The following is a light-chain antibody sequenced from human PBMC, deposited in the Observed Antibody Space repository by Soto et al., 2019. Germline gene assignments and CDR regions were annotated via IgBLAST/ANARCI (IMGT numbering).Light chain of an antibody. CDR3: QQRYSTPIT. Sequence: DIQMTQSPSSLSASVGDRVTITCRASQSISSYLNWYQQKPGKAPKLLIYAASSLQSGVPSRFSGSGSGTDFTLTISSLQPEDVASYYCQQRYSTPITFGQGTRLESK. CDR1: QSISSY. J-gene: IGKJ5*01. CDR2: AAS. V-gene: IGKV1-39*01.